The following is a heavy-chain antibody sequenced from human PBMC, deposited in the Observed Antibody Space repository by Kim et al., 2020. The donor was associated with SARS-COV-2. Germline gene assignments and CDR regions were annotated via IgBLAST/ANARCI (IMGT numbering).Heavy chain of an antibody. D-gene: IGHD2-15*01. J-gene: IGHJ4*02. Sequence: YTPSLKSRVTISVDTSKNQFSLKLSSVTAADTAVYYCARGYYSDHHDFDYWGQGTLVTVSS. V-gene: IGHV4-34*01. CDR3: ARGYYSDHHDFDY.